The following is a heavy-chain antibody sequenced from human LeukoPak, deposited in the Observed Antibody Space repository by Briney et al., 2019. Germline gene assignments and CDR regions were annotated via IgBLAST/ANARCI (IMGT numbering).Heavy chain of an antibody. CDR2: ISSSSSYI. V-gene: IGHV3-21*01. J-gene: IGHJ5*02. D-gene: IGHD3-10*01. Sequence: GRSLRLSCAASGFTFSSYSMNWVRQAPGKGLEWVSSISSSSSYIYYADSVKGRFTISRDNAKNSLYLQMNSLRAEDTAVYYCARVSDGSGSYPKWFDPWGQGTLVTVCS. CDR3: ARVSDGSGSYPKWFDP. CDR1: GFTFSSYS.